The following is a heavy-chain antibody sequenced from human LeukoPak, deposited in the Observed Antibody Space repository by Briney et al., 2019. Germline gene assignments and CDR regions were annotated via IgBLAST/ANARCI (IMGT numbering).Heavy chain of an antibody. CDR3: ASVTVTTWAPDGHMDV. CDR1: GGTFSNYA. Sequence: SVKVSCKASGGTFSNYAISWVRQAPGQGLEWMGRIIPMFGTTNYAQKFLGRVTITTDESTSTAYMEVSSLRIEDTAVYYCASVTVTTWAPDGHMDVWGKGTTVTVSS. CDR2: IIPMFGTT. J-gene: IGHJ6*03. V-gene: IGHV1-69*05. D-gene: IGHD4-11*01.